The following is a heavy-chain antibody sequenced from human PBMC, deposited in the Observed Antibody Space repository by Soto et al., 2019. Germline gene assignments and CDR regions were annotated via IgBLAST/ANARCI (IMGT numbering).Heavy chain of an antibody. D-gene: IGHD6-6*01. CDR2: TYPGDSDT. Sequence: PGESLKISCKGSGYSFTIYWIGWVRQMPGKGLEWMGITYPGDSDTRYSPSFQGQVTISADKSISTAYLQWSSLKASDTAMYYCARWKHSSSSFIDYWGQGTLVTVSS. J-gene: IGHJ4*02. CDR1: GYSFTIYW. CDR3: ARWKHSSSSFIDY. V-gene: IGHV5-51*01.